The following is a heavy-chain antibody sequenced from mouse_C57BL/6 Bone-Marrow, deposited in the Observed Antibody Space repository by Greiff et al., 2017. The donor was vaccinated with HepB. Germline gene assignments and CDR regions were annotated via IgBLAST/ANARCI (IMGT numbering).Heavy chain of an antibody. V-gene: IGHV5-6*01. D-gene: IGHD2-4*01. CDR3: AIHDDYPLFAY. CDR1: GFTFSSYG. Sequence: EVQRVESGGDLVKPGGSLKLSCAASGFTFSSYGMSWVRQTPDKRLEWVATISSGGSYNYYPDSVKGRFTISRDNAKNTLYLQMSSLKSEDTAVYYCAIHDDYPLFAYWGQGTLVTVSA. CDR2: ISSGGSYN. J-gene: IGHJ3*01.